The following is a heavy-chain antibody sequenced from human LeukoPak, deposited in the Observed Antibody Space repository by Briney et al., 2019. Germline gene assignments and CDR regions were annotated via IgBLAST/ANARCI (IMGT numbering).Heavy chain of an antibody. Sequence: PSETLSLTCSVSGGSIGTNFWSWIRQVPGNGLEWIGYRSYSGNTNYNPSLKSRVSISIDTSKNQFSLELNSVTAADTAVYYCARSDTHHIHSSSWHFDYWGQGTLVTVSS. D-gene: IGHD6-13*01. CDR1: GGSIGTNF. V-gene: IGHV4-59*01. CDR2: RSYSGNT. CDR3: ARSDTHHIHSSSWHFDY. J-gene: IGHJ4*02.